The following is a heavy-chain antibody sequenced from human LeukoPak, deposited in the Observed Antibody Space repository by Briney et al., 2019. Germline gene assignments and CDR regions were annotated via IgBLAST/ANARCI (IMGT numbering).Heavy chain of an antibody. CDR2: INPNSGGT. CDR3: ARDPGRVMHGSGSYYFDY. Sequence: ASVKVSCKASGYTFTGYYMHWVRQAPGQGLEWMGWINPNSGGTNYAQKFQGRVTMTRDTSISTAYMELSRLRFDDTAVYYCARDPGRVMHGSGSYYFDYWGQGTLVTVSS. V-gene: IGHV1-2*02. D-gene: IGHD3-10*01. CDR1: GYTFTGYY. J-gene: IGHJ4*02.